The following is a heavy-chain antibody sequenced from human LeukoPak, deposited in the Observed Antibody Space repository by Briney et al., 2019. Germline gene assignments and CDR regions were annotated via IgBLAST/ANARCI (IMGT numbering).Heavy chain of an antibody. CDR3: ARDHYDILTGYFGRDNWFDP. D-gene: IGHD3-9*01. Sequence: PSQTLSLTCAVSGGSLSSGGYSWSWIRQPPGKGLEWIGHIQDSGSSYRNPSLKSRVTISVDTSKNQFSLKVSSVTAADTAVYYCARDHYDILTGYFGRDNWFDPWGQGTLVTVSS. CDR2: IQDSGSS. V-gene: IGHV4-30-4*07. J-gene: IGHJ5*02. CDR1: GGSLSSGGYS.